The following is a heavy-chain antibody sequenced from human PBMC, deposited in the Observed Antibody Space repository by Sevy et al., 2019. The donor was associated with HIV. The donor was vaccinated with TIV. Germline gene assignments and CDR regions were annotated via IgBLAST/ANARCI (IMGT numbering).Heavy chain of an antibody. CDR1: GYTFTSYR. D-gene: IGHD2-15*01. Sequence: ASVKVSCKASGYTFTSYRVSWVRQAPGQGLEWMGWISAHNGDTHYAQTFQGRVTMTTDTPTSTAYMDLRSLRSDETAVDYCARAYCSGGSCYSLAYWGQGTLVTVSS. V-gene: IGHV1-18*01. CDR2: ISAHNGDT. CDR3: ARAYCSGGSCYSLAY. J-gene: IGHJ4*02.